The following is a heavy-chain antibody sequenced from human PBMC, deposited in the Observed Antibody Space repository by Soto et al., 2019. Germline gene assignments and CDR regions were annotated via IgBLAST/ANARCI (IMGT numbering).Heavy chain of an antibody. CDR2: ISAYNGNT. CDR1: GYNFISHS. CDR3: ARGRDRDFWSGYYGYYYYGMDV. Sequence: ASVKVSCKSSGYNFISHSITWVRQAPGQGLEWMGRISAYNGNTNYAQKFQGRVTMTRNTSISTAYMELSSLRSEDTAVYYCARGRDRDFWSGYYGYYYYGMDVWGQGTTVTVSS. D-gene: IGHD3-3*01. J-gene: IGHJ6*02. V-gene: IGHV1-18*01.